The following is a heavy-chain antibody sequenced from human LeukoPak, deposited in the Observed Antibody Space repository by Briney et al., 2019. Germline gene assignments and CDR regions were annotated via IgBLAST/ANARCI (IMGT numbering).Heavy chain of an antibody. D-gene: IGHD4-23*01. CDR3: ARHRGDGGNDY. CDR1: GNSFACYW. CDR2: IYPGDSDT. V-gene: IGHV5-51*01. Sequence: EESLKISCKASGNSFACYWIGWVRQMPGKGLEWMGIIYPGDSDTRYSPSFQGQVTISADKSISTAYLQWSSLKASDTAMYYCARHRGDGGNDYWGQGTLVTVSS. J-gene: IGHJ4*02.